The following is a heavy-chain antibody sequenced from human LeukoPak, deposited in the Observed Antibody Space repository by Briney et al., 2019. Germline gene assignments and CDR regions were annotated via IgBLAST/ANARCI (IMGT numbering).Heavy chain of an antibody. Sequence: GGSLRLSCTASGFNFGDYAMSWVRQAPGKGLERVGFIRSKAYGRTTEYAASVKGRFTISRDDSKSIAYLQMNSLKTEDTAVYYCTRSCRDGYNWYYYYYMDVWGKGTTVTISS. CDR1: GFNFGDYA. CDR3: TRSCRDGYNWYYYYYMDV. J-gene: IGHJ6*03. CDR2: IRSKAYGRTT. V-gene: IGHV3-49*04. D-gene: IGHD5-24*01.